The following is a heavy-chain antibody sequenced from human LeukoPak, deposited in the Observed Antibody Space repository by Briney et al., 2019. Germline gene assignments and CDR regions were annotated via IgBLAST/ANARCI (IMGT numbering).Heavy chain of an antibody. CDR3: ARELLRYFDRGYYYYYYMDV. D-gene: IGHD3-9*01. J-gene: IGHJ6*03. CDR2: IIPILGIA. V-gene: IGHV1-69*04. CDR1: GGTFSSYT. Sequence: SVEVSCKASGGTFSSYTISWVRQAPGQGLEWMGRIIPILGIANYAQKFQGRVTITADKSTSTAYMELSSLRSEDTAVYYCARELLRYFDRGYYYYYYMDVWGKGTTVTVSS.